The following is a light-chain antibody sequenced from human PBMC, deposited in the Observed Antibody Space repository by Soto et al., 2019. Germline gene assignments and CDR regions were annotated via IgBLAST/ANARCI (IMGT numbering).Light chain of an antibody. J-gene: IGLJ7*01. Sequence: QSALTQPASVSGSPGQSVTISCTGSSSDVRNYNYVSWYQQHPAKAPKLMIYEVRNRPSGVSNRFSGSKSGNTASLTISGRQADDEAAYYCSSYTSSSAWVFGGGTQLTVL. V-gene: IGLV2-14*01. CDR2: EVR. CDR3: SSYTSSSAWV. CDR1: SSDVRNYNY.